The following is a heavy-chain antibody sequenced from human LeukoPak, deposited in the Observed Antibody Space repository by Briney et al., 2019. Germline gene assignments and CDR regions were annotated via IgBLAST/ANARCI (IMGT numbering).Heavy chain of an antibody. V-gene: IGHV1-18*01. CDR1: GYTFTSYG. Sequence: ASVQVSCKASGYTFTSYGISWVRQAPGQGLEWMGWISAYNGNTNYAQKLQGRVTMTTDTSTSTAYMELRSLRSDDTAVYYCARARGDPYYDFWSGYYPTDYWGQGTLVTVSS. CDR3: ARARGDPYYDFWSGYYPTDY. D-gene: IGHD3-3*01. J-gene: IGHJ4*02. CDR2: ISAYNGNT.